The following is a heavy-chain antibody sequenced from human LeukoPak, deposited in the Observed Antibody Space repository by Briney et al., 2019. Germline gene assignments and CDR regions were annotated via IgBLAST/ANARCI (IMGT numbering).Heavy chain of an antibody. CDR1: GFTFSSYS. CDR3: ASGWELSYFDY. J-gene: IGHJ4*02. V-gene: IGHV3-48*02. D-gene: IGHD1-26*01. Sequence: GGSLRLSCAAAGFTFSSYSMNWVRQAPGKGLEWISYISSSSSTIYYADSVKGRFTISRDNAKNSLYLQMSSLRDEDTAVYYCASGWELSYFDYWGQGTLVTVSS. CDR2: ISSSSSTI.